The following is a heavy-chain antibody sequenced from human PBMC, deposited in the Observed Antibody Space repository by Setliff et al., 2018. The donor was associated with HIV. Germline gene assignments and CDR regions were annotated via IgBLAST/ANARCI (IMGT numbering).Heavy chain of an antibody. CDR2: IYPGDSNT. D-gene: IGHD2-2*01. Sequence: GESLKISCKGSGYSFISYWIGWVRQMPGKGLEWMGIIYPGDSNTKYSPSFQGQVTLSVDKSISTAYLQWSSLKASDTALYYCATPISITSGSAFDYWGQGTLVTVSS. V-gene: IGHV5-51*01. CDR3: ATPISITSGSAFDY. CDR1: GYSFISYW. J-gene: IGHJ4*02.